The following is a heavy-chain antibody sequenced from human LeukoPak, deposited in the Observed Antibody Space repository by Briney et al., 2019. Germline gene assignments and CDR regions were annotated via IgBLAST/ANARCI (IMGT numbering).Heavy chain of an antibody. V-gene: IGHV4-59*01. Sequence: SETLSLTCTVSGGSMSNFYWSWIRQPPGKGLEWIGDIYYSGTTNYNPSLKSRVTISVDTSKYQFSLMLSSVTAADTAVYYCARALRVKFGSWGQGTLVTVSS. CDR2: IYYSGTT. J-gene: IGHJ4*02. CDR1: GGSMSNFY. CDR3: ARALRVKFGS. D-gene: IGHD3-10*01.